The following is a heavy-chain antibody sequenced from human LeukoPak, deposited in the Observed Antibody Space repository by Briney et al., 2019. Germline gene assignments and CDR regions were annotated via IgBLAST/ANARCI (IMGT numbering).Heavy chain of an antibody. CDR1: GFTFSSYG. CDR2: ISYDGSNK. V-gene: IGHV3-30*18. CDR3: AKSYGSGSYYYYFDY. D-gene: IGHD3-10*01. Sequence: GGSLRLSCAASGFTFSSYGMHWVRQAPGKGLEWVAVISYDGSNKYYADSVKGRFTISRDNSKNTLYLQMNGLRAEDTAVYYCAKSYGSGSYYYYFDYWGQGTLVTVSS. J-gene: IGHJ4*02.